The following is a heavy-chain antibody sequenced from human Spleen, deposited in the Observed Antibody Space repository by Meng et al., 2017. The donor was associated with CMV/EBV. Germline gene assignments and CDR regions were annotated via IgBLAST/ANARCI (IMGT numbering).Heavy chain of an antibody. V-gene: IGHV1-58*01. CDR1: GFTFTSSA. CDR3: ARDRGCSSTSCAATSYHYYGMDV. Sequence: SVKVSCKASGFTFTSSAVQWVRQARGQRLEWIGWIVVGSGYTNYAQNFQGRVTMTSDTSTSTAYMELSRLRSDDSAVYYCARDRGCSSTSCAATSYHYYGMDVWGQGTTVTVSS. D-gene: IGHD2-2*01. CDR2: IVVGSGYT. J-gene: IGHJ6*02.